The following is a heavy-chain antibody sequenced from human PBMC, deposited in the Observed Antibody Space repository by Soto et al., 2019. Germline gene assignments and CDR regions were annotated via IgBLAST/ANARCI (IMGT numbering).Heavy chain of an antibody. V-gene: IGHV4-39*01. Sequence: QLQLQESGPGLVKPSETLSLTCTVSGGSISSSSYYWGWIRQPPGKGLEWIGSIYYSGSTYYNPSLKSRVTLSVDTSKTQFSLKLSSVTAADTAVYYCARTYYDFWSGYYSVIFQYFDYWGQGTLVTVSS. J-gene: IGHJ4*02. CDR3: ARTYYDFWSGYYSVIFQYFDY. D-gene: IGHD3-3*01. CDR2: IYYSGST. CDR1: GGSISSSSYY.